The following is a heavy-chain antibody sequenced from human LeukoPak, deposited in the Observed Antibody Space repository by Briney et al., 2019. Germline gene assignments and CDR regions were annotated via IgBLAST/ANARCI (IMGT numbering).Heavy chain of an antibody. J-gene: IGHJ4*02. CDR1: AFTFNSYA. D-gene: IGHD3-10*01. V-gene: IGHV3-23*01. CDR2: NSGSGTNT. CDR3: AKHLGTHNFDY. Sequence: GRSLGLSCAASAFTFNSYATSWVRQAPGKGLEWVSSNSGSGTNTYYANSVKGRFTVYRDNSKNTLYLQVNNLRTEDTAVYYCAKHLGTHNFDYWGQGTLVTVSS.